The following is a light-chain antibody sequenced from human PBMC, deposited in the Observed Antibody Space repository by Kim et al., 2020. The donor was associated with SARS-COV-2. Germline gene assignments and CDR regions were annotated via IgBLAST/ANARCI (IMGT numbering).Light chain of an antibody. V-gene: IGKV3-20*01. Sequence: SPGERATLSGRASQSISSSYVAWHQQKPGQATRLIIYGSASRATGTPDRCSGSGCGAVFTLTISRLEPEDLAVYYCQQYSSSFTFGPGTKVDIK. CDR1: QSISSSY. J-gene: IGKJ3*01. CDR3: QQYSSSFT. CDR2: GSA.